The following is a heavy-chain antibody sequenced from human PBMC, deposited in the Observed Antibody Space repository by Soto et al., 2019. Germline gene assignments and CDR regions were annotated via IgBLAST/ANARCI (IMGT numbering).Heavy chain of an antibody. V-gene: IGHV1-69*02. CDR3: ASDSGGYYYYMDV. Sequence: SVKVSCKASGGTFSSYTISWVRRAPGQGLEWMGRIIPILGIANYAQKFQGRVTITADKSTSTAYMELSSLRSEDTAVYYCASDSGGYYYYMDVWDKGTTVTVSS. D-gene: IGHD3-22*01. CDR2: IIPILGIA. CDR1: GGTFSSYT. J-gene: IGHJ6*03.